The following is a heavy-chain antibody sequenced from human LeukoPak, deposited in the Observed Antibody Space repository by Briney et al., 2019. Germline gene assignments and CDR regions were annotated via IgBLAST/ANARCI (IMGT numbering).Heavy chain of an antibody. V-gene: IGHV3-21*01. CDR2: ISSSSTYI. CDR1: GFTFSSYT. Sequence: GRSLRLSCAASGFTFSSYTMNWVRQAPGKGLEWVSSISSSSTYIYYADSVKGRFTISRDNAKNSLYLQMNSLRAEDTAVYYCARVAEYYYDSRGYRRAFDIWGQGTMVTVSS. CDR3: ARVAEYYYDSRGYRRAFDI. D-gene: IGHD3-22*01. J-gene: IGHJ3*02.